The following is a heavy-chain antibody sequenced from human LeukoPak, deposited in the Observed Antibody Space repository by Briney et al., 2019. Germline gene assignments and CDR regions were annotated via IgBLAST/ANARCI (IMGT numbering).Heavy chain of an antibody. J-gene: IGHJ3*02. CDR1: GFTFSSYS. V-gene: IGHV3-21*01. CDR3: ARGAGDLGAAEI. Sequence: PGGSLRLSCAASGFTFSSYSMNWVRQAPGKGLEWVSSISSSSSYIYYADSVKGRFTISRDNAKNSLYLQMNSLRAEDTAVYYCARGAGDLGAAEIWGQGTMVTVSS. CDR2: ISSSSSYI. D-gene: IGHD3-16*01.